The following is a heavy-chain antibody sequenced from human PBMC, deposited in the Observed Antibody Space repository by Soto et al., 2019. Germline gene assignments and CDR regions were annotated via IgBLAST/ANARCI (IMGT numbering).Heavy chain of an antibody. J-gene: IGHJ4*02. CDR3: ARVRATDYEIDY. V-gene: IGHV3-7*03. CDR1: GFMFGSYW. CDR2: IKRDGSEK. D-gene: IGHD4-17*01. Sequence: VGSLRLSCTASGFMFGSYWMTWVRHVPGKGLQWVANIKRDGSEKYYVDFVKGRFTISRDNADNSVFLDMNNLRVDDTATYYCARVRATDYEIDYWGQGALVTVSS.